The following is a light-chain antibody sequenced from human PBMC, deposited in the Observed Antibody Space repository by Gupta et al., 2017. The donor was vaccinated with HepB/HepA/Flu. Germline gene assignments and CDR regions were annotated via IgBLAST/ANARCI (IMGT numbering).Light chain of an antibody. CDR2: GAS. J-gene: IGKJ4*01. CDR1: ESISGSY. CDR3: QQYGSSRALT. V-gene: IGKV3-20*01. Sequence: DIVLTQSPATLSFSPGERATLSCRASESISGSYLAWYQQKPGQGPRLLIYGASTRDTGIPARFSGSGSGKDFTLTISGREPEDFAVYYCQQYGSSRALTFGGGTKVDIK.